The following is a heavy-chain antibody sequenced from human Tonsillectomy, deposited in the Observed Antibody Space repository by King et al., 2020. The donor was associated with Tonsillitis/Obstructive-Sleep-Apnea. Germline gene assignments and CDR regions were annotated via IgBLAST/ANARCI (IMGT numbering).Heavy chain of an antibody. CDR3: ARDLSDYYYSSGYYYDRWFDP. CDR1: GYIFTSNY. V-gene: IGHV1-46*01. D-gene: IGHD3-22*01. J-gene: IGHJ5*02. CDR2: INPSGGST. Sequence: VQLVESGAEVKKPGASVKVSCKASGYIFTSNYIHWVRQAPGQGLEWMGMINPSGGSTSYAQKFQGRVTMTRDTSTSTVYMELSSLRSEDTAVYYCARDLSDYYYSSGYYYDRWFDPWGQGTLVTVSS.